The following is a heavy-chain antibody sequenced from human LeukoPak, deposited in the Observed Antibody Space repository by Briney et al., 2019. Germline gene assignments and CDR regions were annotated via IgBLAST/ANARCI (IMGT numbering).Heavy chain of an antibody. Sequence: PGGSLRLSCAASGFTFSSYSMNWVRQAPGKGLEWVSYISNSSSTIYYADSVKGRFTISRDNAKNSLYLQMNSLRAEDTAVYYCARVHDYSAGADYWGQGTLVTVSS. CDR1: GFTFSSYS. CDR3: ARVHDYSAGADY. V-gene: IGHV3-48*01. D-gene: IGHD4-11*01. CDR2: ISNSSSTI. J-gene: IGHJ4*02.